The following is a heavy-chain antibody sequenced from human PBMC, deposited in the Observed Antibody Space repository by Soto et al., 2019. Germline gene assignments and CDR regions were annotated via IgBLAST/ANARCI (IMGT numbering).Heavy chain of an antibody. Sequence: EVQLLESGGGLVQPGGSLRLSCAASGFTFSSYAMSWVRQAPGKGLEWVSAISGSGGSTYYADSVKGRFTISRDNSKNTLYLQINRRRDEDTAVYYCAKDASVDYVFWSGYLGNWFDPWGQGTLVTVSS. J-gene: IGHJ5*02. D-gene: IGHD3-3*01. V-gene: IGHV3-23*01. CDR2: ISGSGGST. CDR1: GFTFSSYA. CDR3: AKDASVDYVFWSGYLGNWFDP.